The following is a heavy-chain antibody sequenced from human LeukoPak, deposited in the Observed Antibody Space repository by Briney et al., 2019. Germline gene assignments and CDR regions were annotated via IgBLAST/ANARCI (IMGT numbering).Heavy chain of an antibody. CDR2: INWNGGST. J-gene: IGHJ4*02. CDR1: GFTFDDYG. Sequence: PGGSLRLSCAASGFTFDDYGMSWVRQAPGKGLEWVSGINWNGGSTGYADSVKGRFTISRDNAKNSLYLQMNSLGAEDTALYYCAREYYYDSSVGAFDYWGQGTLVTVSS. V-gene: IGHV3-20*04. CDR3: AREYYYDSSVGAFDY. D-gene: IGHD3-22*01.